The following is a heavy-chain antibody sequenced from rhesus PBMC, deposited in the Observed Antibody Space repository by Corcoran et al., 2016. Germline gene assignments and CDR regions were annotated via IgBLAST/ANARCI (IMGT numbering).Heavy chain of an antibody. V-gene: IGHV1-198*02. Sequence: QVQLVQSGAEVKKPGASVKVSCKASGFTFGSYAISWVRQAPGQGLDWMGVIIPLVGITNYAKKYQSRVTNTADTSTIKAYMELSSLRSEDTAVYYCARGRIAAAIDYWGKGVLVTVSS. CDR1: GFTFGSYA. J-gene: IGHJ4*01. CDR2: IIPLVGIT. D-gene: IGHD6-43*01. CDR3: ARGRIAAAIDY.